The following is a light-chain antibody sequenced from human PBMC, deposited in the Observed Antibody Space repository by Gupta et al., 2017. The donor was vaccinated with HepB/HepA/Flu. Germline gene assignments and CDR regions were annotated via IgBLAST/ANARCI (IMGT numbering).Light chain of an antibody. CDR2: GAS. J-gene: IGKJ2*01. CDR3: QQYGSSMYT. Sequence: EHVLTQSPGTLSLSPGERATLSCRASQSVSSKSLTWYQQKPGQAPRLLIYGASNRATGIPDRFSGSGSGTDFTLTISRLEPEDFAVYYCQQYGSSMYTFGQGTKLEIK. CDR1: QSVSSKS. V-gene: IGKV3-20*01.